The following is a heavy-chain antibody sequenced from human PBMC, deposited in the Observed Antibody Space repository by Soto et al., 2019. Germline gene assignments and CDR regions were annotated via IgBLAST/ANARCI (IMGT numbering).Heavy chain of an antibody. V-gene: IGHV1-3*05. CDR1: GYTFTSYA. J-gene: IGHJ4*02. D-gene: IGHD2-15*01. Sequence: QVQLVQSGAEEKKPGASVKVSCKASGYTFTSYAMHWVRQAPGQRLEWMGWINAGNGNTKYSQKFQGRVTITRDTSASTAYMELSSLISEDTAVYYCARVGGWFFPDYWGQGTLVTVSS. CDR2: INAGNGNT. CDR3: ARVGGWFFPDY.